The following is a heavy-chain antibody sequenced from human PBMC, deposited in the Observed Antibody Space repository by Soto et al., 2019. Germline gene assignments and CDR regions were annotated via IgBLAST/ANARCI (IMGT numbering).Heavy chain of an antibody. D-gene: IGHD2-21*02. Sequence: GGSLRLSCVVSGFTFSSNHVNWVRQAPGKGLEWISYVSSTYEIWYADSVKGRFTISRDNGRNSLFLQMSSLRDEDTAVYYCARDRDWAFDYWGLGTLVTVSS. CDR2: VSSTYEI. CDR1: GFTFSSNH. J-gene: IGHJ4*02. CDR3: ARDRDWAFDY. V-gene: IGHV3-48*02.